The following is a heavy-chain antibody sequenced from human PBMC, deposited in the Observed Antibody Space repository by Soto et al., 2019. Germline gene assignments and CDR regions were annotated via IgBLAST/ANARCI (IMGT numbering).Heavy chain of an antibody. J-gene: IGHJ5*02. CDR3: ASGGSSNWFDP. CDR1: SGSISSLDYY. D-gene: IGHD1-26*01. CDR2: ISYTGNT. V-gene: IGHV4-30-4*01. Sequence: QVRLQESGPGQVKHSQTLCLTCTVSSGSISSLDYYWSWIRQPPGKGLEWIGYISYTGNTYYNPSLKSRAIMSVDTSTNQFSLKVTSVTAADTAVYYCASGGSSNWFDPWGQGTLVTVSS.